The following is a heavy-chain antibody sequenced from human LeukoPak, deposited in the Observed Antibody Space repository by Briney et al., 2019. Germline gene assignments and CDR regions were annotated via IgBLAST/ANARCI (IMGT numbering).Heavy chain of an antibody. CDR1: GFTFSSYS. CDR3: ARDLGSGSYYKYYYYGMDV. D-gene: IGHD3-10*01. V-gene: IGHV3-21*01. Sequence: GGALRLSCAASGFTFSSYSMNWVRQDPGKGPEWVSSISSSSSYIYYADSVKGRFTISRDNAKNSLYLQMNSLRAQDTAVYYCARDLGSGSYYKYYYYGMDVWGKGTTVTVSS. CDR2: ISSSSSYI. J-gene: IGHJ6*04.